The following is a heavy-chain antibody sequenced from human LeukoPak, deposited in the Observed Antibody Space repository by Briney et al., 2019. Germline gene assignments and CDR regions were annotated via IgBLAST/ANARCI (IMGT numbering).Heavy chain of an antibody. CDR3: AKDLRAEYSSSSFDY. V-gene: IGHV3-7*03. D-gene: IGHD6-6*01. CDR2: IKQDGSEK. Sequence: GSLRLSCAASGFTFSSYWMSWVRQAPGKGLEWVANIKQDGSEKYYVDSVKGRFTISRDNAKNSLYLQMNSLRAEDTAVYYCAKDLRAEYSSSSFDYWGQGTLVTVSS. J-gene: IGHJ4*02. CDR1: GFTFSSYW.